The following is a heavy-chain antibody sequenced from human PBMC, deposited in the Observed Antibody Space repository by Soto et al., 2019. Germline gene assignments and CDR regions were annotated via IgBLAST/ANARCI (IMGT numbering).Heavy chain of an antibody. D-gene: IGHD1-26*01. Sequence: SETLSLTCTVSGGSISSSSYYWGWIRQPPGKGLEWIGSIYYSGSTYYNPSLKSRVTISVDTSKNQFSLKLSSVTAADTAVYYCARYGGSGSHYYYGMDVWGQGTTVTVSS. CDR3: ARYGGSGSHYYYGMDV. J-gene: IGHJ6*02. CDR1: GGSISSSSYY. V-gene: IGHV4-39*07. CDR2: IYYSGST.